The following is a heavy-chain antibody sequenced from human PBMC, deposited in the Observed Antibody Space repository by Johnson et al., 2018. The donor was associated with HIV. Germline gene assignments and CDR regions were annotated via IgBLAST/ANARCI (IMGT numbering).Heavy chain of an antibody. V-gene: IGHV3-33*08. Sequence: QMQLVESGGGVVQPGGSLRLSCAASGFTFSSYDMHWVRQAPGKGLEWVAVIWYDGSNIHYADSVKGRFTISRDSSKNMLYLQMNSLRTEDTAVYYCARDSWGIAARPEVWRSFDIWGQGTMVTVSS. J-gene: IGHJ3*02. CDR3: ARDSWGIAARPEVWRSFDI. CDR1: GFTFSSYD. D-gene: IGHD6-6*01. CDR2: IWYDGSNI.